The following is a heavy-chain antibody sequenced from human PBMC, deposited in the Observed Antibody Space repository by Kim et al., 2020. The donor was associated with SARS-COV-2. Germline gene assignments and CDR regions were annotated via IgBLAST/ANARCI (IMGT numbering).Heavy chain of an antibody. V-gene: IGHV1-46*01. J-gene: IGHJ4*02. D-gene: IGHD3-10*01. CDR3: ARLGYYYGLFDY. Sequence: SYAQKFQGRVTMTRDTSTSTVYMELSSLRSEDTAVYYCARLGYYYGLFDYWGQGTLVTVSS.